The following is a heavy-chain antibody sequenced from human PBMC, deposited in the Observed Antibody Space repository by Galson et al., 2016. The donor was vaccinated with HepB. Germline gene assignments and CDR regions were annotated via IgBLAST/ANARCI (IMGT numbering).Heavy chain of an antibody. V-gene: IGHV3-23*01. CDR3: AKDRSGSSSGRDAWGAFDV. J-gene: IGHJ3*01. CDR1: KFTFSNYA. Sequence: SLRLSCAVSKFTFSNYAMSWVRQAPGKGLEWVSTISVSGGTKLYADSVKDRFTISRDNSKNTVYLQMSSLRADDTGVYYCAKDRSGSSSGRDAWGAFDVWDQGTMVTVSS. D-gene: IGHD1-26*01. CDR2: ISVSGGTK.